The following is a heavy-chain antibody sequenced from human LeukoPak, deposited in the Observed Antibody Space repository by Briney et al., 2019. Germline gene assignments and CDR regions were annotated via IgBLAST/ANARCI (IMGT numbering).Heavy chain of an antibody. CDR3: ARGAIVVVPAAPRHFDY. J-gene: IGHJ4*02. Sequence: PGRSLRLSCAASGFTFSSYAMHWVRQAPGKGLEWVAVISYDGSNKYYADSVKGRFTISRDNSKNTLYLQMNSLRAEDTAVYYCARGAIVVVPAAPRHFDYWGQGTLVTVSS. D-gene: IGHD2-2*01. CDR2: ISYDGSNK. CDR1: GFTFSSYA. V-gene: IGHV3-30*01.